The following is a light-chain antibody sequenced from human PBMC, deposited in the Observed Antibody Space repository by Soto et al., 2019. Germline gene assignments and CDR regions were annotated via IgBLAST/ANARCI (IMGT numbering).Light chain of an antibody. Sequence: IQLTQSPSFLSASVLGIVTITCRASQGISSYLAWYQQKPGKAPKLLIYAASTLQSGVPSRFSGSGSGTEFTLTISSLQPEDFATYYCQQLGSFGQGTRLEIK. CDR2: AAS. J-gene: IGKJ5*01. V-gene: IGKV1-9*01. CDR1: QGISSY. CDR3: QQLGS.